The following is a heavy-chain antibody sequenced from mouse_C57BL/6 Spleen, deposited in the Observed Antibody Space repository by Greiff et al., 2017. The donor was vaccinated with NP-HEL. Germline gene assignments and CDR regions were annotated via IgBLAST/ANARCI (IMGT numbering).Heavy chain of an antibody. CDR1: GYTFTSYW. D-gene: IGHD1-1*01. CDR3: ARSYYGSSLYAMDY. Sequence: QVQLQQPGAELVMPGASVKLSCKASGYTFTSYWMHWVKQRPGQGLEWIGEIDPSDSYTNYNQKFKGKSTLTVDKSSSTAYMQLSSLTSEDSAVYYCARSYYGSSLYAMDYWGQGTSVTVSS. J-gene: IGHJ4*01. CDR2: IDPSDSYT. V-gene: IGHV1-69*01.